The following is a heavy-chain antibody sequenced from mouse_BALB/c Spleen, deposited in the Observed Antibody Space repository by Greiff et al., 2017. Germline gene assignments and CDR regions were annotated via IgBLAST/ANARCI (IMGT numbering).Heavy chain of an antibody. J-gene: IGHJ4*01. CDR3: ARRTVGEDYAMDY. D-gene: IGHD3-3*01. V-gene: IGHV1-54*01. CDR2: INPGSGGT. CDR1: GYAFPNYL. Sequence: QVQLQQSGAELVRPGTSVKVSCKASGYAFPNYLIEWVKQRPGQGLEWIGVINPGSGGTNYNEKFKGKATLTADKSSSTAYMQLSSLTSDDSAVSFGARRTVGEDYAMDYWGQGTAVTVSS.